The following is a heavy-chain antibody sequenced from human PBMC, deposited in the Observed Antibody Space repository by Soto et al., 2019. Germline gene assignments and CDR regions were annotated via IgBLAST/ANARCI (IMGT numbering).Heavy chain of an antibody. Sequence: PSETLSLTCTVSGGSIISSSYYWGWIRQPPGKGLEWIGSIYYSGSTYYNPSLKSRVTISVDTSKNQFSLKLSSVTAADTAVYYCARRYSGSYYFDYWGQGTLVTVSS. CDR2: IYYSGST. D-gene: IGHD1-26*01. CDR1: GGSIISSSYY. V-gene: IGHV4-39*01. CDR3: ARRYSGSYYFDY. J-gene: IGHJ4*02.